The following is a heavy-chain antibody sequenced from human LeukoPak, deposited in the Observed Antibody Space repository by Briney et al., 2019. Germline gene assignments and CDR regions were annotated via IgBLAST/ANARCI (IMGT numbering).Heavy chain of an antibody. J-gene: IGHJ4*02. D-gene: IGHD2-2*01. CDR3: ARWRGSTSERSDY. CDR2: IKQDGSAK. CDR1: GFAFSDYW. V-gene: IGHV3-7*01. Sequence: GGSLRLSCTASGFAFSDYWMTWVRQAPGKGLEWVANIKQDGSAKYYVDSVKGRFTISRDNAKNSLYLQMDSLRVEDTATYYCARWRGSTSERSDYWGQGTLVTVSS.